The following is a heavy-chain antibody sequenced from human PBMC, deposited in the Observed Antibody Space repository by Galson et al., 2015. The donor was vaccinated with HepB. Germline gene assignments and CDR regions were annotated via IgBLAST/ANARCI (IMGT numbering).Heavy chain of an antibody. CDR2: INSDGSST. CDR3: ARDRLGYCSGGTCHSSMDY. V-gene: IGHV3-74*01. Sequence: SLRLSCAASGFTFSNYWMHWVRQAPGKGLVWVSRINSDGSSTTYADSVKGRFTISRDNAKNTLYLQMNSLRAEDTAVYYCARDRLGYCSGGTCHSSMDYWGQGTLVTVSS. J-gene: IGHJ4*02. D-gene: IGHD2-15*01. CDR1: GFTFSNYW.